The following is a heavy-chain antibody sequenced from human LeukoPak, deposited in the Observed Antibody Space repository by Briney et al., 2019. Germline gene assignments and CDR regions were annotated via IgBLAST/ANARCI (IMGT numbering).Heavy chain of an antibody. CDR2: IYHSGST. V-gene: IGHV4-39*07. Sequence: SETLSLTCTVSGGSISSSDYYWGWIRQPPGKGLEWIGSIYHSGSTYYNPSLKSRVTISVDTSKNQFSLKLSSVTAADTAVYYCARKIAVAGFNDYWGQGTLVTVSS. CDR1: GGSISSSDYY. J-gene: IGHJ4*02. CDR3: ARKIAVAGFNDY. D-gene: IGHD6-19*01.